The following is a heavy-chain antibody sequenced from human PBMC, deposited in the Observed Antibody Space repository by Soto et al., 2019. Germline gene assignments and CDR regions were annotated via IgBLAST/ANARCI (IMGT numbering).Heavy chain of an antibody. J-gene: IGHJ2*01. CDR1: GFTFRNYD. D-gene: IGHD3-10*01. V-gene: IGHV3-13*04. CDR3: ARDGTDGSGLGPDWYFDL. CDR2: IGTLGDT. Sequence: EAQLVESGGGLVQPGGSLRLSCAASGFTFRNYDMHWVRQATGKGLEWVSAIGTLGDTYYADSVKGRFTISREDAKNSLYLQMNSLTDGDTAVYYCARDGTDGSGLGPDWYFDLCGRGTLVTVSS.